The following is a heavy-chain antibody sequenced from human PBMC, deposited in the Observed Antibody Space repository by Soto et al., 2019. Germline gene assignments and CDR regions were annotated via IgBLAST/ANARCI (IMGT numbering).Heavy chain of an antibody. J-gene: IGHJ5*02. CDR1: GVSISNHY. CDR3: MELSSLRSEDTAVYYCARDHVTTNSNWFDP. CDR2: IYHSGTT. V-gene: IGHV4-59*03. D-gene: IGHD3-10*01. Sequence: SETLSLTCTVSGVSISNHYWSWIRQSPGKGLEWIANIYHSGTTNYNLSLKGRVTISIDSSKNQVSLKLNSVTADESTSTAYMELSSLRSEDTAVYYCARDHVTTNSNWFDPWGQGTLVTVSS.